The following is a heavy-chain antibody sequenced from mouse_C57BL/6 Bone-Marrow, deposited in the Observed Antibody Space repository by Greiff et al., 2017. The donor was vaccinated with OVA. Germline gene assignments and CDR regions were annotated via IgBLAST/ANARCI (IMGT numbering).Heavy chain of an antibody. CDR1: GYTFTSYW. Sequence: QVQLQQSGAELVMPGASVKLSCKASGYTFTSYWMHWVKQRPGQGLEWIGEIDPSDSYTNYNQKFKGKSTLTVDKSSSTAYMQLSSLTSEDSAVYYCARRGRAMDYWGQGTAVTVSS. CDR2: IDPSDSYT. CDR3: ARRGRAMDY. V-gene: IGHV1-69*01. J-gene: IGHJ4*01.